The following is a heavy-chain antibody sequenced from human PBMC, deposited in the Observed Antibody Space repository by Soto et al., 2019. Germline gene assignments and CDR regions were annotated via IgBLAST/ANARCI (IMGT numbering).Heavy chain of an antibody. Sequence: GGSLRLSCAASGFTFSSYGMHWVRQAPGKGLEWVAVMSYDGSNKYYAESMMGRFTISRDNSKNTLYLQMNSLRAEDTAVYYCAKILGYCSTGSCYKRAVFDYWGQGTQVTVSS. CDR3: AKILGYCSTGSCYKRAVFDY. D-gene: IGHD2-2*02. V-gene: IGHV3-30*18. CDR2: MSYDGSNK. CDR1: GFTFSSYG. J-gene: IGHJ4*02.